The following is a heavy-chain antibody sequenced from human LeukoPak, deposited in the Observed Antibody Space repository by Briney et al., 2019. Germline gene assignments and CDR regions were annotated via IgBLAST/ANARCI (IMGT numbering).Heavy chain of an antibody. V-gene: IGHV3-23*01. J-gene: IGHJ4*02. CDR2: IGGSGSGYST. Sequence: GGSLRLSCAASGFTFSIYAMSWVRQAPGKGLEWVSSIGGSGSGYSTYYADSVKGRFTISRDTSKDTLYLQMNSLRAEDTAVYYCAKEQWLGKMNYFDYWGQGTLVTVSS. D-gene: IGHD6-19*01. CDR3: AKEQWLGKMNYFDY. CDR1: GFTFSIYA.